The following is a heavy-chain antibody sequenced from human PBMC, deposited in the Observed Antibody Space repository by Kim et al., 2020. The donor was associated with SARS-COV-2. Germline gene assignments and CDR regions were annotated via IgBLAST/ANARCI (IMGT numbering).Heavy chain of an antibody. V-gene: IGHV3-30*18. Sequence: GGSLRLSCAASGFTFSSYGMHWVRQAPGKGLEWVAVISYDGSNKYYADSVKGRFTISRDNSKNTLYLQMNSLRAEDTAVYYCANGHSSSWYFSFVYWGQGTLVTVSS. D-gene: IGHD6-13*01. CDR2: ISYDGSNK. J-gene: IGHJ4*02. CDR3: ANGHSSSWYFSFVY. CDR1: GFTFSSYG.